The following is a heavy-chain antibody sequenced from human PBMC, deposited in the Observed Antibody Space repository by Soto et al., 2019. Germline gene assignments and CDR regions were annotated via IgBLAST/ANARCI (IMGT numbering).Heavy chain of an antibody. J-gene: IGHJ4*02. Sequence: GPSVKVSCKASGGTFSTYAIDWVRQAPGQGLEWMGGIIPLFGTAKYAQNFQGRITITADESTNTAYMELRSLRSQDTAVCYCARGVHYDSSGYYYFYWGQGTLVTVSS. CDR3: ARGVHYDSSGYYYFY. D-gene: IGHD3-22*01. CDR2: IIPLFGTA. V-gene: IGHV1-69*13. CDR1: GGTFSTYA.